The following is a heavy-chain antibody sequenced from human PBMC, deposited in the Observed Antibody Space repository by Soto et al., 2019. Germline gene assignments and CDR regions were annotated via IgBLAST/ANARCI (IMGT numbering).Heavy chain of an antibody. CDR3: ASYYYFNSGSLRNFDY. Sequence: GGSLRLSCAASGFTFSTYAMSWVRQAPGEGLEWVSTISAGGGSTYYADSVRGRFTISRDNSQNTLYLQMHSLRAEDAAVYYCASYYYFNSGSLRNFDYWGQGTLVTVSS. CDR2: ISAGGGST. D-gene: IGHD3-22*01. V-gene: IGHV3-23*01. J-gene: IGHJ4*02. CDR1: GFTFSTYA.